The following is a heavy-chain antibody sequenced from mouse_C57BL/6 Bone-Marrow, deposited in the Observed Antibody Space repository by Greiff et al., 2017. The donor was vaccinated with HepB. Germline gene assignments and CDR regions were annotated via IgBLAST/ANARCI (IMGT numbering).Heavy chain of an antibody. Sequence: EVKLQESGPGLVKPSQSLSLTCSVTGYSITSGYYWNWIRQFPGNKLEWMGYISYDGSNNYNPSLKNRISITRDTSKNQFFLKLNSVTTEDTATYYCARGKRGLAYWGQGTLVTVSA. CDR3: ARGKRGLAY. J-gene: IGHJ3*01. V-gene: IGHV3-6*01. CDR2: ISYDGSN. CDR1: GYSITSGYY.